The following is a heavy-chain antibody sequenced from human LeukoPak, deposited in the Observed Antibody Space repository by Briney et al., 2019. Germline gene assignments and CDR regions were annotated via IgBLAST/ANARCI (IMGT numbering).Heavy chain of an antibody. Sequence: GGSLRLSCAASGFTLSSYWMHWVRQAPGKGLVWVSGIDSDGRGTSYADSVKGRFTISRDPAKNTLFLQMNSLRAEDTAVYYCARDTAPSYWGQGTLVTVSS. CDR3: ARDTAPSY. CDR1: GFTLSSYW. CDR2: IDSDGRGT. D-gene: IGHD5-18*01. J-gene: IGHJ4*02. V-gene: IGHV3-74*01.